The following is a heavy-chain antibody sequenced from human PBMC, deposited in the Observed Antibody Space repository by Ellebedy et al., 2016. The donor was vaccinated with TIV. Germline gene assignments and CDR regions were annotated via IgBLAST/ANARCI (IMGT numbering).Heavy chain of an antibody. CDR2: ISGFNGKT. Sequence: ASVKVSCKASGGTLSSYTISWVRQAPGQGLEWMGWISGFNGKTKYAQKFQDRITITTDTSTSTAYMEVRGLTSEDTAMYYCVRDSSAVFDYWGQGTLVTVSS. V-gene: IGHV1-18*01. D-gene: IGHD2-2*01. CDR3: VRDSSAVFDY. J-gene: IGHJ4*02. CDR1: GGTLSSYT.